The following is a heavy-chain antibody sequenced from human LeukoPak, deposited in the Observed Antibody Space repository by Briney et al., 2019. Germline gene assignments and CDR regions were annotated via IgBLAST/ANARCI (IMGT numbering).Heavy chain of an antibody. CDR2: IIPIFGTT. CDR1: GVTFSTYV. V-gene: IGHV1-69*13. Sequence: ASVKVSCKASGVTFSTYVISWVRQAPGQGLEWMGGIIPIFGTTNYAQKFQGRVTITADESTSTAYMELSSLRSEDTAMYYCVRGKVVTAYDAFDIWGQGTMVTVSS. D-gene: IGHD2-21*02. CDR3: VRGKVVTAYDAFDI. J-gene: IGHJ3*02.